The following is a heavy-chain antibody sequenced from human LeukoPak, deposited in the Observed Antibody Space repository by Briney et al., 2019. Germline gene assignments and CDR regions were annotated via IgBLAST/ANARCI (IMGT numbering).Heavy chain of an antibody. CDR1: GGSIRSYY. CDR3: AGRIAFGGYLDY. V-gene: IGHV4-59*01. J-gene: IGHJ4*02. CDR2: MSYSGST. D-gene: IGHD3-16*01. Sequence: NPSETLSLTCTVSGGSIRSYYWNWIRQPPGKGLEWIGYMSYSGSTNYNPSLKSRVTILVDTSKNQFSLKLSSVTAADTAVYYCAGRIAFGGYLDYWGQGTQVTVSS.